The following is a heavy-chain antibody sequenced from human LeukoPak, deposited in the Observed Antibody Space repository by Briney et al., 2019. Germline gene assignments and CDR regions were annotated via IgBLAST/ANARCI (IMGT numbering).Heavy chain of an antibody. D-gene: IGHD2-2*02. CDR2: IYYSGST. V-gene: IGHV4-39*01. J-gene: IGHJ4*02. CDR3: AIYCSSTSCYTRRIDY. Sequence: SETLSLTCTVSGGSISSSSYYWGWIRQPPGKGLEWIGSIYYSGSTYYNPSLKGRVTISVDTSKNQFSPKLSSVTAADTAVYYCAIYCSSTSCYTRRIDYWGQGTLVTVSS. CDR1: GGSISSSSYY.